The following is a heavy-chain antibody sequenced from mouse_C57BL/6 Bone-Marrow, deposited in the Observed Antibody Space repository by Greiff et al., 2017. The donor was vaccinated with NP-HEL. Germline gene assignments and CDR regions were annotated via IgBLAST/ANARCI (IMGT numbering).Heavy chain of an antibody. CDR1: GYTFTSYT. CDR3: GEYEYEN. V-gene: IGHV1-4*01. J-gene: IGHJ2*01. D-gene: IGHD2-4*01. Sequence: VQLQQSGAELARPGASVKMSCKASGYTFTSYTMHWVKQRPGQGLEWIGNINPSSGYTKYNQKFKAQATLTADPSSRPAYLHLSSLTSEDAAVDYCGEYEYENGGRGTTLTVTA. CDR2: INPSSGYT.